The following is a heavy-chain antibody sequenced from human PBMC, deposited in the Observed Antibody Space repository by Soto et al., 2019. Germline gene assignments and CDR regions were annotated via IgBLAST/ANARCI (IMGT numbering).Heavy chain of an antibody. CDR3: AHSAWYAFGF. V-gene: IGHV2-5*02. J-gene: IGHJ3*01. Sequence: QITLKESGPTLVKPTQTLTLTCTFSGFSLTTTGAGVGWIRQPPGKALEWLALIYWDDDRRYSPSLKSRLTIXXDTSKNQVVLTMTNMDPVDTATYFCAHSAWYAFGFWGQGTLVTVSS. D-gene: IGHD2-8*02. CDR2: IYWDDDR. CDR1: GFSLTTTGAG.